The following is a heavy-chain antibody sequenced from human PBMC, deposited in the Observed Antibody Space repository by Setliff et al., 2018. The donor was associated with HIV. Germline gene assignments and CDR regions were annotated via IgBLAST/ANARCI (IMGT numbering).Heavy chain of an antibody. Sequence: PGGSLRLSCAASGFTFSSYWMSWVRQAPGKGLEWVANIKQDGSEKYYVDSVKGRFTISRDNAKKTLYLQMNSLRAEDTDVYYCARGTYYSDSSGYPDYWGQGTLVTVSS. V-gene: IGHV3-7*01. CDR1: GFTFSSYW. D-gene: IGHD3-22*01. J-gene: IGHJ4*02. CDR2: IKQDGSEK. CDR3: ARGTYYSDSSGYPDY.